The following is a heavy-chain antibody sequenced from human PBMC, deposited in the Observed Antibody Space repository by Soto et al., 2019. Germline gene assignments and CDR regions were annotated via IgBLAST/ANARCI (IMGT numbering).Heavy chain of an antibody. J-gene: IGHJ4*02. Sequence: QVQLVQSGAEVKKPGSSVKVSCKASGGTFSSYTISWVRQAPGQGLEWMGRIIPILGIANYAQKFQGRVTITADKSTSTAYMELSSLRSEDTAVYYCARDLSEYYDSSGYYVGLIDYWGQGTLVTVSS. CDR2: IIPILGIA. CDR3: ARDLSEYYDSSGYYVGLIDY. V-gene: IGHV1-69*08. CDR1: GGTFSSYT. D-gene: IGHD3-22*01.